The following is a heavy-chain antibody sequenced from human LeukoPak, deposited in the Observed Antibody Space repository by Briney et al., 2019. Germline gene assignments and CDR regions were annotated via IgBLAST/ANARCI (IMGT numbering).Heavy chain of an antibody. Sequence: ASVKVSCNISGYTLTDFSMHWVPQAPGKGLEWMGGFNREDDEAIYAPHFQGRVTVTEDTSTGTAYMELSSLRSEDTAVYYCATLDSYYDNSGRPLVPDWGQGTLVTVSS. CDR1: GYTLTDFS. V-gene: IGHV1-24*01. J-gene: IGHJ4*02. CDR3: ATLDSYYDNSGRPLVPD. CDR2: FNREDDEA. D-gene: IGHD3-22*01.